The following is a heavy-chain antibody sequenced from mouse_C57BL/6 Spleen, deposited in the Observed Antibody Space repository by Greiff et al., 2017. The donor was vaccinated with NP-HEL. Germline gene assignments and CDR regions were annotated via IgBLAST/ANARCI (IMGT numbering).Heavy chain of an antibody. CDR3: ARDLYYGSSGAFDY. D-gene: IGHD1-1*01. Sequence: VQLQQSGAELARPGASVKLSCKASGYTFTSYGISWVKQRTGQGLEWIGEIYPRSGNTYYNEKFKGKATLTADKSSSTAYMELRSLTSEDSAVYFCARDLYYGSSGAFDYGGQGTTLTVSS. CDR1: GYTFTSYG. CDR2: IYPRSGNT. J-gene: IGHJ2*01. V-gene: IGHV1-81*01.